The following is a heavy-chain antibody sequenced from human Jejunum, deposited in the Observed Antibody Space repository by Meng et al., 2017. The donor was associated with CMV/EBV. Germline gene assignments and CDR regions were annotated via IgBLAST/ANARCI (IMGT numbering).Heavy chain of an antibody. Sequence: AEVTKPGASVKVSCKASGYSFTGYHMHWVRQARWINPNSGDTNYGHKFQGRVAMPRDTSITTAYLEVSGLRSDDTAIYYCARSYLGYWGQGTLVTVSS. CDR2: INPNSGDT. J-gene: IGHJ4*02. CDR1: GYSFTGYH. CDR3: ARSYLGY. V-gene: IGHV1-2*02.